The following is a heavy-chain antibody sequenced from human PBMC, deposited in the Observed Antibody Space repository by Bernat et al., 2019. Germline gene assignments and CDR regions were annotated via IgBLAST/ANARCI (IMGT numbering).Heavy chain of an antibody. CDR3: SRDGRYCSGGSCFNEGGRAVDY. CDR2: ISYDGSVR. D-gene: IGHD2-15*01. J-gene: IGHJ4*02. CDR1: GFTFNNYA. V-gene: IGHV3-30-3*01. Sequence: QVQLVESGGGVVQPERSLRLSCAASGFTFNNYALHWVRQAPGRGLEWVALISYDGSVRQYSDSVKGRFTISRDNAQNTLYLQMDVLRPADTAVYYCSRDGRYCSGGSCFNEGGRAVDYWGQGTLVTVSS.